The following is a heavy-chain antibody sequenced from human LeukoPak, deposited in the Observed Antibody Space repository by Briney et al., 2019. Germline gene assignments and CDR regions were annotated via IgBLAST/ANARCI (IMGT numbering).Heavy chain of an antibody. V-gene: IGHV1-2*02. D-gene: IGHD4-11*01. Sequence: ASVKVSCKASGYTFTGYYMHWVRQAPGQGLEWMGWINPNSGGTNYAQKFQGRVTMTRDTSISTAYMELSRLRSDDTAVYYCARDRGEDYSNYVDYWGQGTPVTVSS. CDR2: INPNSGGT. CDR1: GYTFTGYY. CDR3: ARDRGEDYSNYVDY. J-gene: IGHJ4*02.